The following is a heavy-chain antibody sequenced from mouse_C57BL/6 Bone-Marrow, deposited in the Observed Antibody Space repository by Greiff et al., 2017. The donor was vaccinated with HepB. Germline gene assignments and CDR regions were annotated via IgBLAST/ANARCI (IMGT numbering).Heavy chain of an antibody. J-gene: IGHJ3*01. CDR1: GYTFTSYW. V-gene: IGHV1-64*01. CDR3: ARSTAQDKAWFAY. Sequence: QVQLQQPGAELVKPGASVKLSCKASGYTFTSYWMHWVKQRPGQGLEWIGMIHPNSGSTNYNEKFKSKATLTVDKSSSTAYMQLSSLTSEDSAVYYCARSTAQDKAWFAYWGQGTLFTVSA. D-gene: IGHD3-2*02. CDR2: IHPNSGST.